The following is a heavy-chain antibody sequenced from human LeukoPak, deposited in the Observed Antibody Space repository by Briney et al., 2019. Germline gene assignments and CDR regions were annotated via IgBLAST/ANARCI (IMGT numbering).Heavy chain of an antibody. D-gene: IGHD3-22*01. Sequence: GASVKVSCKASGYTFTSYYIHWVRQAPGQGLEWMGIINPSGGSPTYAQKFQGRVTMTSDTSTSTVYMQLSSLSSDDTAVYYCARDKEGFYDTKCWGQGTLVTVSS. CDR2: INPSGGSP. CDR3: ARDKEGFYDTKC. J-gene: IGHJ4*02. V-gene: IGHV1-46*01. CDR1: GYTFTSYY.